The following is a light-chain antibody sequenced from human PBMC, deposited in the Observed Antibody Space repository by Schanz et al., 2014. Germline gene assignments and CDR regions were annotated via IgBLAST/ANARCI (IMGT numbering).Light chain of an antibody. CDR1: QTIVTW. CDR3: SPEWT. Sequence: DVQLTQSPSTLSASVGDRVTITCRASQTIVTWLAWYQQKPGKAPKLLISKASSLESGVPSRFSGSGSGTEFTLTISSLQPDDFATYTYSPEWTFGPGTKVEIK. J-gene: IGKJ1*01. V-gene: IGKV1-5*03. CDR2: KAS.